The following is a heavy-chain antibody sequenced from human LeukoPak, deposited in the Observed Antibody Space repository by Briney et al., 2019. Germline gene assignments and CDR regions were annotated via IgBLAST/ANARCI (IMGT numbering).Heavy chain of an antibody. D-gene: IGHD3-16*01. CDR1: GGSISSGDYY. Sequence: PSETLSLTCTVSGGSISSGDYYWSWIRQPPGKGLEWIGYIYYSGSTYYNPSLKSRVTISVDTSKNQFSLKLSSVTAADTAVYYCARRNYVWGSYTFAFDIWGQGTMVTVSS. J-gene: IGHJ3*02. V-gene: IGHV4-30-4*08. CDR2: IYYSGST. CDR3: ARRNYVWGSYTFAFDI.